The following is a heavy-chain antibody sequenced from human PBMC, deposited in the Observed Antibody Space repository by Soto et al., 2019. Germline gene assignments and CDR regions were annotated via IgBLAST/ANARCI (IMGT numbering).Heavy chain of an antibody. Sequence: SETLSLTCGVSGGSLSGATYSWNWIRQPPGKGLEWIGYIFPSGTTYYNPSLKSRVTISIDVSKNQFSLSLRSLTAADTAVYYCARSRDFDYWSQGTLVTVSS. CDR1: GGSLSGATYS. CDR2: IFPSGTT. V-gene: IGHV4-30-2*01. CDR3: ARSRDFDY. J-gene: IGHJ4*02.